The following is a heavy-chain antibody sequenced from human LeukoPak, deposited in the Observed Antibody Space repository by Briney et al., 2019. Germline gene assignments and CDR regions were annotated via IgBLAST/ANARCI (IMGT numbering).Heavy chain of an antibody. CDR3: ARIIHDYGDYTSHWFDP. V-gene: IGHV3-11*06. CDR1: GFTFSDYY. D-gene: IGHD4-17*01. J-gene: IGHJ5*02. Sequence: GGSLRLSCAASGFTFSDYYMSWIRQAPGKGLEWVSYISSSSSYTNYADSVKGRFTISGDNAKNSLYLQMNSLRAEDTAVYYCARIIHDYGDYTSHWFDPWGQGTLVTVSS. CDR2: ISSSSSYT.